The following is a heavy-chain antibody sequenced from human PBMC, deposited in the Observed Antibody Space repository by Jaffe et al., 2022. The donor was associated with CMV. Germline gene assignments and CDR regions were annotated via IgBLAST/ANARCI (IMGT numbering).Heavy chain of an antibody. Sequence: QVQLQQWGAGLLKPSETLSLTCAVYGGSFSGYYWSWIRQPPGKGLEWIGEINHSGSTNYNPSLKSRVTISVDTSKNQFSLKLSSVTAADTAVYYCARVRRIRLPSFGYFDYWGQGTLVTVSS. D-gene: IGHD5-18*01. J-gene: IGHJ4*02. V-gene: IGHV4-34*01. CDR3: ARVRRIRLPSFGYFDY. CDR2: INHSGST. CDR1: GGSFSGYY.